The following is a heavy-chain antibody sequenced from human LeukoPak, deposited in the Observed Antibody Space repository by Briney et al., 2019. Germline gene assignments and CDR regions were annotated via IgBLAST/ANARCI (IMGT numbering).Heavy chain of an antibody. Sequence: GGSLRLSCAASGFTFSSYAMSWVRQAPGKGLEWVSAISGSGGSTYYADSVKGRFTISRDNSKNTLYLQMNSLRAEDTAVYYCAKDPLPGSYPRPNWFDPWGQGTLVTVSS. CDR3: AKDPLPGSYPRPNWFDP. D-gene: IGHD1-26*01. CDR2: ISGSGGST. CDR1: GFTFSSYA. V-gene: IGHV3-23*01. J-gene: IGHJ5*02.